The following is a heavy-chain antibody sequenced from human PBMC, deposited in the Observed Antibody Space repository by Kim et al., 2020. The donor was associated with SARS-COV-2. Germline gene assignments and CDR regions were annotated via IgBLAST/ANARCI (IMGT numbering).Heavy chain of an antibody. CDR2: VHHSGST. Sequence: SETLSLTCAVYGGSFSGYYWSWIRQPPGKGLEWIGEVHHSGSTNYSPSLKSRVTISMDMAKFQFSLKVTSMTAADTAVYYCAGGRGGSAYSRRLFDSWGQGTLVTVSS. D-gene: IGHD3-10*01. J-gene: IGHJ4*02. V-gene: IGHV4-34*01. CDR1: GGSFSGYY. CDR3: AGGRGGSAYSRRLFDS.